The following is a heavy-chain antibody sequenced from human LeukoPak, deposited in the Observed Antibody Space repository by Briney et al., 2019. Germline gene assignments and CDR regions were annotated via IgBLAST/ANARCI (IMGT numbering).Heavy chain of an antibody. J-gene: IGHJ4*02. CDR2: INSDGSSA. V-gene: IGHV3-74*01. Sequence: PGGSLRLSCAASGFTFSSYWMHWVRQAPGKGLVWVSRINSDGSSASYADSVKGRFTISRDNAKNTLYLQMNSLRAEDTAVYYCAKEDAFGGVDYWGQGTLVTVSS. CDR3: AKEDAFGGVDY. CDR1: GFTFSSYW. D-gene: IGHD3-16*01.